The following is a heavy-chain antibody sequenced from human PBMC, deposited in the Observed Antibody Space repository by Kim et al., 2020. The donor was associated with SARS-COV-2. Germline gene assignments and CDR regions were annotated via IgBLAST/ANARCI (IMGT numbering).Heavy chain of an antibody. CDR3: ARGTTRG. CDR1: GFTVSSNY. D-gene: IGHD1-7*01. J-gene: IGHJ4*02. V-gene: IGHV3-66*01. CDR2: IYNDGST. Sequence: GGSLRLSCAASGFTVSSNYMSWVRQAPGKGLEWVAVIYNDGSTNYAASAEDRFTITSNNSKNKLQFQINSRRAEDTTVFYCARGTTRGWGQGTTVTYSA.